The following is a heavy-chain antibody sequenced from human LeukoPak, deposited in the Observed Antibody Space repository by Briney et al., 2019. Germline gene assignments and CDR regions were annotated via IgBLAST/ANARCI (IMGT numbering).Heavy chain of an antibody. Sequence: ASVKVSCKASGGTFSSYAISWVRQAPGQGLEWMGGIIPIFGTANYAQKFRGRVTITADESTSTAYMELSSLRSEDTAVYYCARPALYYDFWSGLDYYYYMDVWGKGTTVTVSS. V-gene: IGHV1-69*13. CDR1: GGTFSSYA. CDR2: IIPIFGTA. D-gene: IGHD3-3*01. J-gene: IGHJ6*03. CDR3: ARPALYYDFWSGLDYYYYMDV.